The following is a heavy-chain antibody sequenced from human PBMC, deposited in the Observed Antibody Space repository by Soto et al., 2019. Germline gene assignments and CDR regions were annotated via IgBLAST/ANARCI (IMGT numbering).Heavy chain of an antibody. CDR1: GFSLTTSGMS. D-gene: IGHD3-22*01. CDR2: IDWDDDK. V-gene: IGHV2-70*04. CDR3: ARMLYNSGSYYSDHYGMDV. Sequence: SGPTLVNPTQTLTLTCSFSGFSLTTSGMSVSWIRQPPGKSLEWLARIDWDDDKFYSTSLKTRLTISKDTSKNQVVLTLTNMDPVDTATYYCARMLYNSGSYYSDHYGMDVWGQGTTVTVSS. J-gene: IGHJ6*02.